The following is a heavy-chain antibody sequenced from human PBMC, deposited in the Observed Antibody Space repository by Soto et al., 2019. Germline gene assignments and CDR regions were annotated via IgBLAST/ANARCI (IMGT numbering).Heavy chain of an antibody. J-gene: IGHJ4*02. CDR2: ISESGDNT. CDR1: RFTFSTYA. CDR3: AKDPRSXAHYEPKDY. V-gene: IGHV3-23*01. D-gene: IGHD3-22*01. Sequence: EVHLLESGGGLVQPGESLRLSCAASRFTFSTYAMNWVRQXXGKGLEXVSGISESGDNTNYADSVKGRFTIFRDNSKNTLYLEMNSLRAEDTAIYYCAKDPRSXAHYEPKDYWGQGTLVTVSS.